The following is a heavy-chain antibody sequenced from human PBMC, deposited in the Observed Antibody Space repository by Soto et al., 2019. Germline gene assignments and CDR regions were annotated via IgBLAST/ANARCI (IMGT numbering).Heavy chain of an antibody. CDR1: GFTFDDYV. J-gene: IGHJ4*02. D-gene: IGHD6-19*01. V-gene: IGHV3-9*01. Sequence: EVQLVESAGGLVQPGRSLGLSCAASGFTFDDYVMHWVRQAPGKGLEWVSGISWNSGSIGYADSVKGRFTISRDNAKNSLYLQMNSLRAEDTALYYCAKDREEQWPSLSGFDYSGQGTLVTVSS. CDR2: ISWNSGSI. CDR3: AKDREEQWPSLSGFDY.